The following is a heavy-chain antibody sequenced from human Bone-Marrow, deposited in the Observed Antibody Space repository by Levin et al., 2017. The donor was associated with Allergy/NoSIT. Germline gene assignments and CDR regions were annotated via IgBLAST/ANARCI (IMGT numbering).Heavy chain of an antibody. Sequence: TGGSLRLSCTASGFTFGDYAMSWVRQAPGKGLEWVGFIRSKAYGGTTEYAASVKGRFTISRDDSKSIAYLQMNSLKTEDTAVYYCTRESKYYYGANDYWGQGTLVTVSS. CDR3: TRESKYYYGANDY. J-gene: IGHJ4*02. D-gene: IGHD3-10*01. V-gene: IGHV3-49*04. CDR1: GFTFGDYA. CDR2: IRSKAYGGTT.